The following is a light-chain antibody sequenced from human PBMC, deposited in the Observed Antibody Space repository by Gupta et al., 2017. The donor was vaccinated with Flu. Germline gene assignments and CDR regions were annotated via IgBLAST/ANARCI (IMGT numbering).Light chain of an antibody. Sequence: VCGSPCQSITISCTGTSSDVGGYNYVSWYQQHPGKAPKLMIYDVSNRPSGVSNRFSASKSGNTASLTISGLQAEDEADYYCSSYTGTSTLGVFGGGTKLTVL. V-gene: IGLV2-14*03. CDR2: DVS. CDR3: SSYTGTSTLGV. CDR1: SSDVGGYNY. J-gene: IGLJ2*01.